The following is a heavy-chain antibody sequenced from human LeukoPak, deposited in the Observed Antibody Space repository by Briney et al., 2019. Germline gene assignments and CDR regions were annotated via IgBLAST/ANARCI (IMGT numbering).Heavy chain of an antibody. Sequence: SGTLSLTCAVSGGSISSSNWRRWVRQPPGKGLEWIGESYHSGSTNYNPSLKSLVTISVDKSKNQSSLKLSSVTAADTAVYYCAIAAAGTDYWGQGTLVTVSS. CDR2: SYHSGST. D-gene: IGHD6-13*01. V-gene: IGHV4-4*02. CDR3: AIAAAGTDY. J-gene: IGHJ4*02. CDR1: GGSISSSNW.